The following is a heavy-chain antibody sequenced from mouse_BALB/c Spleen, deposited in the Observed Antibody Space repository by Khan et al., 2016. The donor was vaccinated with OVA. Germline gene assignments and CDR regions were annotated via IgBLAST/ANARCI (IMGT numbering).Heavy chain of an antibody. Sequence: QIQLLQSGPELKKPGETVKISCKASGYTFTTAGIQWVQQMPGKGLKWIGWINTHSGDTKYAEDFKGRFTLSSDISASTAYIQLTNLKYEDTATYVGSRVEASYYRVGGSAMEYWGQGTSVTVSS. V-gene: IGHV9-4*01. D-gene: IGHD2-10*01. CDR3: SRVEASYYRVGGSAMEY. J-gene: IGHJ4*01. CDR2: INTHSGDT. CDR1: GYTFTTAG.